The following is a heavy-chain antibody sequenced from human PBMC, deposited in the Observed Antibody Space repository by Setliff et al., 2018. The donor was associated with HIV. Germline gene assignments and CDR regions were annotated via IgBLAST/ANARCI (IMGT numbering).Heavy chain of an antibody. CDR2: INHSGRT. Sequence: PSETLSLTCAVYGGSFSDNYWSWIRQSPGKGLEWIGEINHSGRTKYSPSLRSRVSISVDTSKTQFSLKLSSVTAADTAVYYCAREKTSEGGGFDAFDIWGQGTMVTVSS. V-gene: IGHV4-34*01. J-gene: IGHJ3*02. D-gene: IGHD3-16*01. CDR1: GGSFSDNY. CDR3: AREKTSEGGGFDAFDI.